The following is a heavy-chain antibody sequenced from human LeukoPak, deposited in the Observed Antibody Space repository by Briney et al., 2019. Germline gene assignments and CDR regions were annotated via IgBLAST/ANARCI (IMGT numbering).Heavy chain of an antibody. CDR3: AKAHRSGLVQAYFDY. V-gene: IGHV3-30*02. CDR1: GFTFSSYG. J-gene: IGHJ4*02. Sequence: GGSLRLSCAASGFTFSSYGMHWVRQAPGKGLEWVAFIRYDGSNKYYADSVKGRFTISRDNSKNTLYLQMNSLRAEDTAVYYCAKAHRSGLVQAYFDYWGQGTLVTASS. D-gene: IGHD3/OR15-3a*01. CDR2: IRYDGSNK.